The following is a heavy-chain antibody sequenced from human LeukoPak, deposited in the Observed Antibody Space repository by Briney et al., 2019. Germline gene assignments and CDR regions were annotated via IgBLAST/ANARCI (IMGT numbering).Heavy chain of an antibody. CDR1: GFTFSWYS. Sequence: GGSLRLSCAVSGFTFSWYSMNWVRPAPGKGLEWVSYITRSSSTIYYADSVKGRFTISRDNAKNSLYLQMNSLRVDDTAVYYCATADRGAFDIWGQGTMVIVSS. CDR2: ITRSSSTI. CDR3: ATADRGAFDI. J-gene: IGHJ3*02. V-gene: IGHV3-48*01.